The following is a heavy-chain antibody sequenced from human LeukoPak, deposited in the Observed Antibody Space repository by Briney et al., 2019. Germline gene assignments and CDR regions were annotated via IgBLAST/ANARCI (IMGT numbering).Heavy chain of an antibody. V-gene: IGHV3-21*01. J-gene: IGHJ4*02. CDR1: GFTFSSYS. Sequence: GGSLRLSCAASGFTFSSYSMNWVRQAPGKGLEWVSSISSSSSYIYYADSVKGRFTISRDNAKNSLYLQMNSLRAEDTAVYYCARSRTTVTYYFDYWGQGTLVTVSS. D-gene: IGHD4-17*01. CDR3: ARSRTTVTYYFDY. CDR2: ISSSSSYI.